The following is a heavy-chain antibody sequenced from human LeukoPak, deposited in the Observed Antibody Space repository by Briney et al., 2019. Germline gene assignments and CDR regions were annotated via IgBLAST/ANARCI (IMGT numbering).Heavy chain of an antibody. D-gene: IGHD3-22*01. J-gene: IGHJ4*02. CDR3: ARGADSSGYYAIFSFHC. CDR2: IYYSGST. V-gene: IGHV4-59*11. CDR1: GGSFSGHY. Sequence: SETLSLTCAVYGGSFSGHYWNCIRQPPGKGLEWIGYIYYSGSTNYNPSLKSRVTISVDTSKNQFSLKLSSVTAADTAVYYCARGADSSGYYAIFSFHCWGQGALVTVSS.